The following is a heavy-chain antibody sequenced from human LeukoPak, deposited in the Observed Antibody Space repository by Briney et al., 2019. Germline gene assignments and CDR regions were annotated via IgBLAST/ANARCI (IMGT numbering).Heavy chain of an antibody. D-gene: IGHD6-6*01. J-gene: IGHJ5*02. Sequence: GESLKISSKGSGYSFTSYWIGWVRQMPGKGLEWMRIIYPGDSDTRYSPSFQGQVTISADKSISTAYLQWSSLKASDTAMYYCARRMYSSSSGNWFDPWGQGTLVTVSS. CDR1: GYSFTSYW. CDR2: IYPGDSDT. CDR3: ARRMYSSSSGNWFDP. V-gene: IGHV5-51*01.